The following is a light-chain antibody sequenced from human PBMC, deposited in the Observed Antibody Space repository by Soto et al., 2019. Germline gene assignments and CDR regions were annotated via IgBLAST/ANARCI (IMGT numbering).Light chain of an antibody. J-gene: IGKJ5*01. CDR1: QSVSSY. CDR2: DAS. V-gene: IGKV3-11*01. CDR3: EQRSNWPR. Sequence: EIVLTQSPATLSLSPGERATLSCRASQSVSSYLAWYQQKPGQAPRLLIYDASNRATGIPARFSGSGSGTDSTLTISRLEPESFAVYSCEQRSNWPRFGNGTRLQIK.